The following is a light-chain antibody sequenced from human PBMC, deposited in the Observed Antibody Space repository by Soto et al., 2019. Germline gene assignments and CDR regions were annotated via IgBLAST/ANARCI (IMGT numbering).Light chain of an antibody. J-gene: IGKJ4*01. CDR3: QQYNDYPIT. CDR2: RAS. V-gene: IGKV1-5*03. Sequence: DIQMTQSPSTLSASVGDRVTITCRASQSISSWLAWYQQTPGKAPKLLISRASTLQSGVPSRFSGSGSGTEFTLTISSLQPDDFATYYCQQYNDYPITFGGGTTVGIK. CDR1: QSISSW.